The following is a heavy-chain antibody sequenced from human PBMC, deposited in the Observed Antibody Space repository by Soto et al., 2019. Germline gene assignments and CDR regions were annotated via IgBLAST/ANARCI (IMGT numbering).Heavy chain of an antibody. D-gene: IGHD3-22*01. Sequence: EVQLLDSGGGLIQPGGSLRLSCAASGFTFRNYAMNWVRQAPGKGLEWVSGISVSGGSTYYADSVKGRFTVSRDNSKNTVFRQMNSLRAEDTAVYFCAKGMYYYDSSGYRLFDYWGQGTLVTVSS. J-gene: IGHJ4*02. CDR1: GFTFRNYA. V-gene: IGHV3-23*01. CDR2: ISVSGGST. CDR3: AKGMYYYDSSGYRLFDY.